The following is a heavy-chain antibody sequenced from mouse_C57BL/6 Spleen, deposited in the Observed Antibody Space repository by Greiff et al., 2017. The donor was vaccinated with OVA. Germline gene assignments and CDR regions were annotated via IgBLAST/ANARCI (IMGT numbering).Heavy chain of an antibody. D-gene: IGHD1-1*01. Sequence: QVQLQQSGAELVKPGASVKMSCKASGYTFTSYWITWVKQRPGQGLEWIGDIYPGSGSTNYNEKFKSKATLTVDTSSSTAYMQLSSLTSEDSAVYYCAREGVTTVVAPRYFDVWGTGTTVTVSS. CDR3: AREGVTTVVAPRYFDV. J-gene: IGHJ1*03. CDR2: IYPGSGST. V-gene: IGHV1-55*01. CDR1: GYTFTSYW.